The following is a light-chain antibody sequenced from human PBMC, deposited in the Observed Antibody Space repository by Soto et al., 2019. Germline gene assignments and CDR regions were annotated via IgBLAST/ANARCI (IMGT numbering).Light chain of an antibody. CDR2: GAS. J-gene: IGKJ4*01. V-gene: IGKV3-20*01. CDR3: QQYGSSPRLT. Sequence: EIVLTQSPGTLSLSPGERATLSCRASQSVSSSYLAWYQQKPGQAPRLLIYGASSRATGIPDRFSGSGSGTDFTLTISSLEPEDFAVYYCQQYGSSPRLTFGGGTQVEIK. CDR1: QSVSSSY.